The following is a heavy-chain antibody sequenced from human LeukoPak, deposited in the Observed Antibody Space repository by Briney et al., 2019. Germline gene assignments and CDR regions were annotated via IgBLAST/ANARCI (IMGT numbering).Heavy chain of an antibody. J-gene: IGHJ4*02. D-gene: IGHD3-22*01. V-gene: IGHV4-38-2*02. Sequence: PSETLSLTCTVSGYSISSGYYWGWIRQPPGKGLEWIGSIYYSGSTYYNPSLKSRVTISVDTSKNQFSLKLSSVTAADTAVYYCARQARHSSGYDYWGQGTLVTVSS. CDR3: ARQARHSSGYDY. CDR2: IYYSGST. CDR1: GYSISSGYY.